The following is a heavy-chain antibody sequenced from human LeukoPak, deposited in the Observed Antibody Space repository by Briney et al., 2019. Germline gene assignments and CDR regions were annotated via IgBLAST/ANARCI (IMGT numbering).Heavy chain of an antibody. CDR1: GFIFSSYS. CDR2: INSGSTTI. V-gene: IGHV3-48*01. Sequence: GGSLRLSCEASGFIFSSYSMNWVRQAPGKGLEWISKINSGSTTIYYKDSVRGRFTISRDNAKNSLSLQMNNLRVEDTAVYYCARDSPRLSYWGQGTLVTVSS. CDR3: ARDSPRLSY. J-gene: IGHJ4*02.